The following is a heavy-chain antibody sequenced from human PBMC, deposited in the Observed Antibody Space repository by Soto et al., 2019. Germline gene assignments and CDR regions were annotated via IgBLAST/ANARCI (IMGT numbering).Heavy chain of an antibody. CDR3: AREVVVVPAARISDGYYYYMDV. D-gene: IGHD2-2*01. J-gene: IGHJ6*03. V-gene: IGHV1-69*04. CDR1: GGTFSSYP. Sequence: ASVKVSCKASGGTFSSYPISWVRQAPGQGLEWMGRIIPILGIANYAQKFQGRVTITADKSTSTAYMELSSLRSEDTAVYYCAREVVVVPAARISDGYYYYMDVWGKGTTVTVSS. CDR2: IIPILGIA.